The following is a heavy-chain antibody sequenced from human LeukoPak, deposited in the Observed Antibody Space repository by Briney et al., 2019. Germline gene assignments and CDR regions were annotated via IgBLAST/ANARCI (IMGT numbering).Heavy chain of an antibody. CDR1: GFTFSSYG. CDR2: IIPSGHTT. D-gene: IGHD5-24*01. Sequence: GGSLRLSCAAFGFTFSSYGMNWVRQAPGKGLEWVSGIIPSGHTTYYADSVRGRFTISRDNSRNTVYLQMNSLRAEDTAVYYCAKDDRWLQFCCWGQGTLVTVSA. V-gene: IGHV3-23*01. J-gene: IGHJ4*02. CDR3: AKDDRWLQFCC.